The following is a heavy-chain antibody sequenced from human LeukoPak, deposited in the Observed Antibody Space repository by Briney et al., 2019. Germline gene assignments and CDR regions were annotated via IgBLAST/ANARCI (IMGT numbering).Heavy chain of an antibody. D-gene: IGHD3-3*01. Sequence: GASVKVSCKASGYTFTSYGISWVRQAPGQGLEWMGWISAYNGNTNYAQKLQGRVTMTTDTSTSTAYMELRSLRSDDTAVYYCARGPTYYDFWSGYKKLNWFDPWGQGTLVTVSS. CDR3: ARGPTYYDFWSGYKKLNWFDP. V-gene: IGHV1-18*01. CDR2: ISAYNGNT. CDR1: GYTFTSYG. J-gene: IGHJ5*02.